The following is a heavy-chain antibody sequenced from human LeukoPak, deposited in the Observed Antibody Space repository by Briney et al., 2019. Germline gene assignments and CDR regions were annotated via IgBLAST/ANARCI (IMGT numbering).Heavy chain of an antibody. CDR1: GFTFSSYA. V-gene: IGHV3-64*01. Sequence: GGSLRLSCAASGFTFSSYAMHWVRQAPGKGLEYVSAISSNGGSTYYANSVKGRFTISRDNSKNTLYLQMGSLRAEDMAVYYCARAFTVAGTSSHFDYWGQGTLVTVSS. D-gene: IGHD6-19*01. J-gene: IGHJ4*02. CDR3: ARAFTVAGTSSHFDY. CDR2: ISSNGGST.